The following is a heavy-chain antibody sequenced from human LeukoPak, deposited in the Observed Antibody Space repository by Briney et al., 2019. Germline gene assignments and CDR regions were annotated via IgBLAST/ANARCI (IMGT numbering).Heavy chain of an antibody. CDR1: GGTFSSYA. CDR2: IIPIFGTA. D-gene: IGHD2-2*01. Sequence: GSSVKVSCKASGGTFSSYAISWVRQAPGQGLEWMGGIIPIFGTANYAQKFQGRVTTTTDESTSTAYMELSSLRSEDTAVYYCAREKTYCSSTSCNNWFDPWGQGTLVTVSS. J-gene: IGHJ5*02. V-gene: IGHV1-69*05. CDR3: AREKTYCSSTSCNNWFDP.